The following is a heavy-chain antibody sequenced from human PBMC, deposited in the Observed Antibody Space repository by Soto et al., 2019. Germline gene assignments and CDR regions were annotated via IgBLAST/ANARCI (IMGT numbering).Heavy chain of an antibody. Sequence: EVQLVESGGGLVKPGGSLILSCAASGSTFSHAWMSCVRQVPGKGLEWVARVKSKAAGGTTDYAAPVKGRFTISRDDSKNTLYLQMTSLKTDDTAVYYCTTLWFDPWGQGTLVTVSS. J-gene: IGHJ5*02. CDR1: GSTFSHAW. CDR2: VKSKAAGGTT. CDR3: TTLWFDP. V-gene: IGHV3-15*01.